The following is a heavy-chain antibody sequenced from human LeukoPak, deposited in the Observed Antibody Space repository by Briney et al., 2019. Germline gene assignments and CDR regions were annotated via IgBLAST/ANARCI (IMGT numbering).Heavy chain of an antibody. J-gene: IGHJ3*02. Sequence: SETLSLTCTVSSGSVSSGTYYWSWIRQPPGKGLEWIGYIYYSGSTYYNPSLKSRVTISVDTSKNQFSLKLSSVTAADTAVYYCARRYSSSWFDAFDIWGQGTMVTVSS. CDR3: ARRYSSSWFDAFDI. D-gene: IGHD6-13*01. CDR1: SGSVSSGTYY. CDR2: IYYSGST. V-gene: IGHV4-30-4*08.